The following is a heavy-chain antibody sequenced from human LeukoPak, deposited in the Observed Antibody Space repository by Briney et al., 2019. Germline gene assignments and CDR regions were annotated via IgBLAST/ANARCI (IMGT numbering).Heavy chain of an antibody. D-gene: IGHD2-21*01. J-gene: IGHJ4*02. V-gene: IGHV3-7*01. CDR1: GFIYSSFW. CDR2: IGPDGSGK. Sequence: GGSLRLPCAASGFIYSSFWMSWVRQAPGKGLEWVANIGPDGSGKNYVDSVRGRFTISRDNAKNSLYLQMNSVRVEDSAVYYCARSLWPEDYWGQGTLVTVSS. CDR3: ARSLWPEDY.